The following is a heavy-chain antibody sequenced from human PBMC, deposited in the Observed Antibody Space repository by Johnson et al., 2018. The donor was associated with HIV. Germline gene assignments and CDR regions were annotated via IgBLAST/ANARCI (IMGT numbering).Heavy chain of an antibody. Sequence: MQLVESGGGLVKPGGSLRVSCAASGFTFNRAWMSWVRQAPGKGLEWVGRVKSITDGGTTDYTAPVTGRFTISRDDSKNTLYLLMNSLKTEDTAVYYCTKGPVGVTKGGGAFDIWGLGTMVTVSS. CDR3: TKGPVGVTKGGGAFDI. CDR1: GFTFNRAW. J-gene: IGHJ3*02. V-gene: IGHV3-15*01. D-gene: IGHD2-15*01. CDR2: VKSITDGGTT.